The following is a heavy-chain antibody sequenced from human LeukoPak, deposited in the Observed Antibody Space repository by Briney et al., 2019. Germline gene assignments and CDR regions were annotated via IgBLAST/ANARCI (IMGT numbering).Heavy chain of an antibody. V-gene: IGHV4-4*02. Sequence: SGTLSLTCAVSGGSISSSNWWSWVRQPPGKGLEWIGEINHSGSTNYNPSLKSRVTISVDTSKNQFSLKLSSVTAADTAVYYCARVPVPSKLRFQAYSSGPVRRSYFDYWGQGTLVTVSS. D-gene: IGHD6-19*01. CDR1: GGSISSSNW. CDR3: ARVPVPSKLRFQAYSSGPVRRSYFDY. CDR2: INHSGST. J-gene: IGHJ4*02.